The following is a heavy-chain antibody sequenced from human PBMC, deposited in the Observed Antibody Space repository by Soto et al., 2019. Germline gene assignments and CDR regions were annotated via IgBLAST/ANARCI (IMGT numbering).Heavy chain of an antibody. D-gene: IGHD2-21*02. CDR1: GFTFSSYA. CDR3: AKPLGGHGGNSRIFDY. CDR2: ISGSGGST. Sequence: EVQLLESGGGLVQPGGSLRLSCAASGFTFSSYAMSCVRQAPGKGLEWVSAISGSGGSTYYADSVKGRFTISRDNSKNTLYLQMNSLRAEDTAVYYCAKPLGGHGGNSRIFDYWGQGTLVTVSS. V-gene: IGHV3-23*01. J-gene: IGHJ4*02.